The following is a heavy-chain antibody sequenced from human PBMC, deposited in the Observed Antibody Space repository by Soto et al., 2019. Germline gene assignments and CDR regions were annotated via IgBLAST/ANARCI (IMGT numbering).Heavy chain of an antibody. CDR1: GGSISSSSYY. Sequence: SETLSLTCIVSGGSISSSSYYWGWIRQPPGKGLEWIGCIYYSGSTYYNPSLKSRVTISVDTSKNQFSLKLSSVTAADTAVLSCRRSTARNCFDTWGKGTLVTVSS. D-gene: IGHD2-2*01. CDR2: IYYSGST. V-gene: IGHV4-39*01. CDR3: RRSTARNCFDT. J-gene: IGHJ5*02.